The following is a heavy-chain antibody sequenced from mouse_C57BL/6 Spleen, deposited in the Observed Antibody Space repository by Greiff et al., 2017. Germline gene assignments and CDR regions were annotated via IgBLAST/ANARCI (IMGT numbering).Heavy chain of an antibody. D-gene: IGHD2-2*01. CDR3: GRCYYGNDDYAMDY. V-gene: IGHV1-55*01. CDR1: GYTFTSYW. Sequence: VQLQQPGAELVKPGASVKMSCKASGYTFTSYWITWVKQRPGQGLEWIGDIYPGSGSTNYNEKFKSKATLTVDTSSSTAYMQLSSLTSEDSAVYYCGRCYYGNDDYAMDYWGQGTSVTVSS. CDR2: IYPGSGST. J-gene: IGHJ4*01.